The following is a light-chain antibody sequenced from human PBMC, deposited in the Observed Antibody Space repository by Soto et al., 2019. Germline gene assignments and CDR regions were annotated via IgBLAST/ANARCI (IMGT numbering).Light chain of an antibody. CDR3: RSYTSSSTVI. V-gene: IGLV2-14*01. CDR1: SSDVGGYNY. Sequence: QSALTQPASVSGSPGQSITISCTGTSSDVGGYNYISWYQQHPGKAPKFIIYDVRNRPSGVSNRFSGSRSGNTASLTISGLQAEDEADYYCRSYTSSSTVIFGGGTKVPS. CDR2: DVR. J-gene: IGLJ2*01.